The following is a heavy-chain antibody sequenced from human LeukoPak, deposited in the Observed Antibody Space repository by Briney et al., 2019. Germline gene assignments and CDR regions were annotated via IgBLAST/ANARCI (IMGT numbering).Heavy chain of an antibody. V-gene: IGHV3-30*04. D-gene: IGHD5-18*01. CDR2: ISHDATE. Sequence: PGGSLRLSCAASGFTIIGYAMYWVRQAPGKWLEFVASISHDATERYRESVKGRFTISRDTSKNTVSLQMNTLRAAAPALYNCTRTGLGYRLGNGLDAWGQGTQVTVSS. J-gene: IGHJ5*02. CDR3: TRTGLGYRLGNGLDA. CDR1: GFTIIGYA.